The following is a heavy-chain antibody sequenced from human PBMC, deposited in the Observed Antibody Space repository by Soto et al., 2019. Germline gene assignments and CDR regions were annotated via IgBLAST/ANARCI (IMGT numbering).Heavy chain of an antibody. J-gene: IGHJ4*02. CDR2: INHSGST. Sequence: SETLSLTCAVYGGSFSGYYWSWIRQPPGKGLEWIGEINHSGSTNYNPSLKSRVTISVDTSKNQFSLKLSSVTAADTAVYYCARGSRVMYGSGSYYNSFRNPPQYYFDYWGQGTLVTVSS. V-gene: IGHV4-34*01. CDR1: GGSFSGYY. CDR3: ARGSRVMYGSGSYYNSFRNPPQYYFDY. D-gene: IGHD3-10*01.